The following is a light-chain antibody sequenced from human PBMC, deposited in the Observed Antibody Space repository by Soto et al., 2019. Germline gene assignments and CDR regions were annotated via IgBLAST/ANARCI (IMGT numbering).Light chain of an antibody. V-gene: IGKV3-11*01. Sequence: EIVLTQSPATLSLSPGERATLSCRASQSVSSYLAWYQQKPGQAPRLLIYDASTRATGNPARFSGSGSGTDFTLTISSLEPEDFAVYYCQQRSNRLTFGGGTKVEIK. CDR3: QQRSNRLT. CDR1: QSVSSY. J-gene: IGKJ4*01. CDR2: DAS.